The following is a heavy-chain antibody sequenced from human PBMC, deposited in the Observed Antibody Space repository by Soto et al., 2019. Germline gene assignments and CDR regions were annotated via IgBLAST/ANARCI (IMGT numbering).Heavy chain of an antibody. CDR2: ISGSGGST. CDR1: GFTFSSYA. CDR3: AKSVAFNPRDYFDY. J-gene: IGHJ4*02. V-gene: IGHV3-23*01. D-gene: IGHD5-12*01. Sequence: LSLTCAASGFTFSSYAMSWVRQAPGKGLEWVSAISGSGGSTYYADSVKGRFTISRDNSKNTLYLQMNSLRAEDTAVYYCAKSVAFNPRDYFDYWGQGTLVTVSS.